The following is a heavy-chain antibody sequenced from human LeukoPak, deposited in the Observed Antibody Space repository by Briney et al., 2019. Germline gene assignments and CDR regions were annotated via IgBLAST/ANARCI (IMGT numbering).Heavy chain of an antibody. Sequence: GGSLRLSCAASGFTFSSYSMNWVRQAPGKGLEWVSSISSSSSYIYYADSVKGRFTISRDNANNSLYLQMNSLRAEDTAVYYCAGDWELLGRGEDYWGQGTLVTVSS. CDR2: ISSSSSYI. J-gene: IGHJ4*02. CDR3: AGDWELLGRGEDY. CDR1: GFTFSSYS. V-gene: IGHV3-21*01. D-gene: IGHD1-26*01.